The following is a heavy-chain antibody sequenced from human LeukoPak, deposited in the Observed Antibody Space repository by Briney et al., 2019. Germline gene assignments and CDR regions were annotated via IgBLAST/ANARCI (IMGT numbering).Heavy chain of an antibody. D-gene: IGHD6-6*01. Sequence: SETLSLTCTVSGGSISSYYWSWIRQPPGKGLEWIGYIYYSGSTNYNPSLKSRVTISVDRSKNQFSLKLSSVTAADTAVYYCARVRSIAARPFLDYWGQGTLVTVSS. V-gene: IGHV4-59*12. CDR1: GGSISSYY. CDR3: ARVRSIAARPFLDY. CDR2: IYYSGST. J-gene: IGHJ4*02.